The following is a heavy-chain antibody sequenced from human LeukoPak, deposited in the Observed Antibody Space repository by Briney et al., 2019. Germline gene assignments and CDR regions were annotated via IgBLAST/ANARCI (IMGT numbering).Heavy chain of an antibody. Sequence: SETLSLTCTVSGGSISSYYWSWIRQPPGKGLEWIGYIYYSGSTNYNPSHKSRVTISVDTSKNQFSLKLSSVTAADTAVYYCARTPYSYGLYYFDYWGQGTLVTVSS. D-gene: IGHD5-18*01. CDR1: GGSISSYY. V-gene: IGHV4-59*01. CDR3: ARTPYSYGLYYFDY. CDR2: IYYSGST. J-gene: IGHJ4*02.